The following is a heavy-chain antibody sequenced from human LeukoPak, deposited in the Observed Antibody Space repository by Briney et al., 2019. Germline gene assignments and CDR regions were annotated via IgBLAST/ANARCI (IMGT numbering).Heavy chain of an antibody. CDR1: GFTFSSYA. D-gene: IGHD3-22*01. J-gene: IGHJ4*02. Sequence: GGSLRLSCAASGFTFSSYAMSWVRQAPGKGLEWGSAISGSGGSTYYADSVKGRFTISRDNSKNTLYLQMNSLRAEDTAVYYCAKDRGDYYDSSGYALFDYWGQGTLVTVSS. CDR3: AKDRGDYYDSSGYALFDY. V-gene: IGHV3-23*01. CDR2: ISGSGGST.